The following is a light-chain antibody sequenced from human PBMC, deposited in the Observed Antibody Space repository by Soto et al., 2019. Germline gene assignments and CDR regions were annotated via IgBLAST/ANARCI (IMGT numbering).Light chain of an antibody. CDR2: DVA. Sequence: EIVLTQSPATLALSPGDRATLSCRASQSVTSSLAWFQQKHGQAPRLLIYDVARRATAIPARFSGSGSGTDFTLTISSLEPEDFAVYYCQQRTSWPTFGGGTKVDIK. V-gene: IGKV3-11*01. CDR3: QQRTSWPT. J-gene: IGKJ4*01. CDR1: QSVTSS.